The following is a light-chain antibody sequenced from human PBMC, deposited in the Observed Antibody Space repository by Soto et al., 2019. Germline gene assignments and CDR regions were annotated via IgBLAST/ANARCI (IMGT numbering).Light chain of an antibody. CDR1: SSNIGSNT. V-gene: IGLV1-44*01. CDR2: SNN. CDR3: AAWDDSLKGPV. J-gene: IGLJ3*02. Sequence: QSVLTQPPSASGTPGQRVTISCSGSSSNIGSNTVHWYQQLPGTAPKLLIYSNNQQPSGVPDRFSGSKSGTSASLAISGLQSEDEADYYCAAWDDSLKGPVFGGGTKLTVL.